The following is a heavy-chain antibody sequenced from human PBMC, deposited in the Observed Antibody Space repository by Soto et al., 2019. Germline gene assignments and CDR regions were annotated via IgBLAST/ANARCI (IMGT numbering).Heavy chain of an antibody. V-gene: IGHV4-59*01. J-gene: IGHJ5*02. D-gene: IGHD3-22*01. CDR1: GGSISTDD. CDR3: ARAYYDASGYGLDP. Sequence: SETLSLTCTVSGGSISTDDWSWIRRPPGKGLEWIGYIYNTGTTNYNSSLKSRITISVDTSKNQFSLSLKSVTAADTAVYYCARAYYDASGYGLDPWGQGTLVTVSS. CDR2: IYNTGTT.